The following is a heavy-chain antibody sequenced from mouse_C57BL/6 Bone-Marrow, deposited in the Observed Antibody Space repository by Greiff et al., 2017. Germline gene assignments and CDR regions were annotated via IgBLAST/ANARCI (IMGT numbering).Heavy chain of an antibody. Sequence: QVQLKQPGAELVKPGASVKMSCKASGYTFTSYWITWVKQRPGQGLEWIGDIYPGSGSTNYNEKFKSKATLTVDTSSSTAYMQLSSLTSEDSAVYYCAREDAYYYGSSLDCDYWGQGTTLTVSS. CDR3: AREDAYYYGSSLDCDY. D-gene: IGHD1-1*01. V-gene: IGHV1-55*01. J-gene: IGHJ2*01. CDR2: IYPGSGST. CDR1: GYTFTSYW.